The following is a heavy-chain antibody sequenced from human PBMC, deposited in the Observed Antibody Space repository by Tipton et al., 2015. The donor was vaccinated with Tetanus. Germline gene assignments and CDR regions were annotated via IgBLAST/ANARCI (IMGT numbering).Heavy chain of an antibody. J-gene: IGHJ5*02. D-gene: IGHD3-16*01. CDR3: VRDRSWGPFAP. CDR1: GFTFSNTG. Sequence: SLRLSCATSGFTFSNTGFFWVRQAPGKGLECVALIWSDGNTKYNVDSVKGRFTISRDSSTNTVYLQMNSLRVEDTAIYYCVRDRSWGPFAPWGKGTLVRVS. V-gene: IGHV3-33*07. CDR2: IWSDGNTK.